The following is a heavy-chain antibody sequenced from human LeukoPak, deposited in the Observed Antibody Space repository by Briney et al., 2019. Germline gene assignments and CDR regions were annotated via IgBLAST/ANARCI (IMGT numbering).Heavy chain of an antibody. CDR2: ISSSSSYI. Sequence: PGGSLRLSCAASGFTFSSYSMNWVRQAPGKGLEWVSSISSSSSYIYYADSVKGRFTISRDNAKNSLYLQMNSLRAEDTAVYYCARADLVVVAATSRRRYYYGMDVWGQGTTVTVSS. CDR1: GFTFSSYS. CDR3: ARADLVVVAATSRRRYYYGMDV. J-gene: IGHJ6*02. V-gene: IGHV3-21*01. D-gene: IGHD2-15*01.